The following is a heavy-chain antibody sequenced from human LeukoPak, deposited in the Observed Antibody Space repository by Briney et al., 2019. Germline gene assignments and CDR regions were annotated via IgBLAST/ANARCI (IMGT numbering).Heavy chain of an antibody. Sequence: SETLSLTCAVYGGSFSGYYWSWIRQPPGKGLEWIGEINHSGSTNYNPSLKSRVTISVDTSKNQFSLKLSSVTAADTAVYYCARGDGYNSGDAFDIWGQGTMVTVSS. V-gene: IGHV4-34*01. J-gene: IGHJ3*02. D-gene: IGHD5-24*01. CDR3: ARGDGYNSGDAFDI. CDR2: INHSGST. CDR1: GGSFSGYY.